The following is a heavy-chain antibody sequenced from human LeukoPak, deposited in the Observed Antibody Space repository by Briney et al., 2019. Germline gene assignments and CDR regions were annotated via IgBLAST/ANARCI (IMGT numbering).Heavy chain of an antibody. D-gene: IGHD5-12*01. Sequence: ASVKVSCKASGYTFTGYYMHWVRQAPGQGLEWMGIINPSGGSTSYAQEFQGRVTMTRDMSTSTVYMELSSLRSEDTAVYYCARDWGGNSGYDWVDYWGQGTLVTVSS. CDR3: ARDWGGNSGYDWVDY. V-gene: IGHV1-46*01. J-gene: IGHJ4*02. CDR1: GYTFTGYY. CDR2: INPSGGST.